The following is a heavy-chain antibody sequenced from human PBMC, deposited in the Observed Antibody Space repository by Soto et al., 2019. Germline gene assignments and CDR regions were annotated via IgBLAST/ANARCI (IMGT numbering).Heavy chain of an antibody. V-gene: IGHV1-3*01. CDR1: GYTFTSYA. Sequence: ASVKVSCKASGYTFTSYAMHWVRQAPGQRLEWMGWINAGNGNTKYSQKFQGRVTITRDTSASTAYMELSSLRSEDTAVYYCARGGRLGYYYYMDVWGKGTTVTVSS. J-gene: IGHJ6*03. CDR3: ARGGRLGYYYYMDV. CDR2: INAGNGNT. D-gene: IGHD3-16*01.